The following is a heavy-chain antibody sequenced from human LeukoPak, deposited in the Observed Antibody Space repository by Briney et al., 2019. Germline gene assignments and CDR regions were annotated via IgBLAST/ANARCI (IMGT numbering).Heavy chain of an antibody. CDR2: IYTGGST. Sequence: PSQTLSLTCTVSVGSISSGSYYWSWIRQPAGKGLEWIGRIYTGGSTNYNPSLKSRVTISVDTSKNQFSLKLSSVTAADTAVYYCARDGDSGSDYWGQGTLVTVSS. CDR1: VGSISSGSYY. D-gene: IGHD5-12*01. V-gene: IGHV4-61*02. CDR3: ARDGDSGSDY. J-gene: IGHJ4*02.